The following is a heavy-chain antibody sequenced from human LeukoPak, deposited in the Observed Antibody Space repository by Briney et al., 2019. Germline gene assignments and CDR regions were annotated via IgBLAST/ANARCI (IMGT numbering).Heavy chain of an antibody. J-gene: IGHJ4*02. Sequence: KTGGSLRLSCAASGFTFSSHSMNWVRQAPGKGLEWVSYISSSSTYIYYADSVTGRFTISRDNAKKSLYLQMNSLRAEDTPVYYCARDSAYYYDSRLQYYFDLWGQGPLVTVSS. CDR1: GFTFSSHS. D-gene: IGHD3-22*01. CDR3: ARDSAYYYDSRLQYYFDL. V-gene: IGHV3-21*05. CDR2: ISSSSTYI.